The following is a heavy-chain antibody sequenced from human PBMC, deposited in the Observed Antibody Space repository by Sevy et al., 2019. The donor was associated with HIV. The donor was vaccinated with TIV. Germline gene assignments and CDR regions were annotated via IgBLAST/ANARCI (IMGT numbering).Heavy chain of an antibody. CDR2: ISSGGDYI. Sequence: GGSLRLSCAASGFTFSSYIMNWVRQAPGMGLEWVSSISSGGDYIYYTNSVKGRFTISRDNAKNSLYLHMNSLRGEDTAVYYCARDEYSYASGFDYWGQGTLVTVSS. D-gene: IGHD5-18*01. J-gene: IGHJ4*02. CDR3: ARDEYSYASGFDY. CDR1: GFTFSSYI. V-gene: IGHV3-21*01.